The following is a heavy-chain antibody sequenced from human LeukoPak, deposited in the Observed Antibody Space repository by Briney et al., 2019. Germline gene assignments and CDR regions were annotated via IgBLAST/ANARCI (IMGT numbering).Heavy chain of an antibody. CDR3: VRGNYFDY. CDR1: GFTFSYYA. J-gene: IGHJ4*02. Sequence: PGGSLRLSCSASGFTFSYYAMHWVRQTAGKGLEFVSGISSNGGSTYYADSLKGRFTISRDNAKNTLYLQMNSLRAEDTAVYYCVRGNYFDYRGQGTLVTVSS. CDR2: ISSNGGST. V-gene: IGHV3-64*04.